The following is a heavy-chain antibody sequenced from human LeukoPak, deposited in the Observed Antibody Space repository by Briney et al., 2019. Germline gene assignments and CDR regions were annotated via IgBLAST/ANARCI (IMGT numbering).Heavy chain of an antibody. CDR1: GLTVSSSY. D-gene: IGHD2/OR15-2a*01. Sequence: PWGSLRLSCAASGLTVSSSYMSWVRQAPGKGLEWVGIIYNDGSTYYADSMKGRFTISTDKSKNTLYLQVNSVRAEDTAMYYCARNILFAFAIWGQGTMVTVSS. CDR2: IYNDGST. V-gene: IGHV3-53*01. CDR3: ARNILFAFAI. J-gene: IGHJ3*02.